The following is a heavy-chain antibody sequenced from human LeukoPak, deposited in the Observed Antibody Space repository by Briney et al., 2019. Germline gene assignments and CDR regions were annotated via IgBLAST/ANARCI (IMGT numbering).Heavy chain of an antibody. J-gene: IGHJ4*02. V-gene: IGHV3-33*01. D-gene: IGHD5-24*01. CDR2: IWYDGSNK. CDR3: ARDKSTRDGYNPDFDY. Sequence: GGSLRLSCAASGFTFSSYGMHWVRQAPGKGLEWVAVIWYDGSNKYYADSVKGRFTISRDNSKNTLYLQMNSLRAEGTAVYYCARDKSTRDGYNPDFDYWGQGTLVTVSS. CDR1: GFTFSSYG.